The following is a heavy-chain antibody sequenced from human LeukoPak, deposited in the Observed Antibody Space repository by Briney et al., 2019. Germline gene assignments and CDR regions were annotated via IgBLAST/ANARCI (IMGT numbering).Heavy chain of an antibody. CDR3: VGSDTIGYTPREWDYWYFDL. Sequence: GGSLRLSCAASGFTFSRYSMNWVRQAPGKGLEGVSSISIGSTYIYYADSVKGRFTISRDNAKNSLYLQMNSLRAEDTAVYYCVGSDTIGYTPREWDYWYFDLWGRGTLVTVSS. D-gene: IGHD3-16*02. V-gene: IGHV3-21*01. CDR2: ISIGSTYI. J-gene: IGHJ2*01. CDR1: GFTFSRYS.